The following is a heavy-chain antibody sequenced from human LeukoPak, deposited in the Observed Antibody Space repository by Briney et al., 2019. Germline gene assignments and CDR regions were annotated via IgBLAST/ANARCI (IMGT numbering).Heavy chain of an antibody. V-gene: IGHV3-9*01. CDR3: AKEGSVCTNGICRYFDY. CDR2: ISWNSGSI. J-gene: IGHJ4*02. D-gene: IGHD2-8*01. CDR1: GFTFDDYA. Sequence: GGSLRLSCAASGFTFDDYAMHWVRQAPGKGLEWVSGISWNSGSIGYADSVKGRFTISRDSAKNSLYLQMDSLRAEDTALYYCAKEGSVCTNGICRYFDYWGQGTLVTVSS.